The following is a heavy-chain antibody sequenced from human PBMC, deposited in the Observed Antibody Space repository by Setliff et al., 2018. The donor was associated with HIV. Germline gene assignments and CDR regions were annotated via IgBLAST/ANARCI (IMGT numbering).Heavy chain of an antibody. V-gene: IGHV4-59*01. J-gene: IGHJ3*02. CDR2: IYYSGST. Sequence: SQTLSLTCTVSGGSISSNYWSWMRQPPGKGLEWIGHIYYSGSTNYNPSLKSRVTISVDTSRNQFSLNLSSVTAADAAVYYCARFPLLHKNAFDIWGQGTMVTVSS. D-gene: IGHD2-15*01. CDR3: ARFPLLHKNAFDI. CDR1: GGSISSNY.